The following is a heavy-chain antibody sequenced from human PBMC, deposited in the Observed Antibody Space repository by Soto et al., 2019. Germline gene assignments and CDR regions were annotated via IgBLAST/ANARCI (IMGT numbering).Heavy chain of an antibody. V-gene: IGHV4-4*07. CDR3: ARGPYSSGWYVVDY. CDR1: GASIIAYA. Sequence: SETLSLTCTVSGASIIAYAWSWIRQPAGKGLEWIGRLYSSGNTNYNPSFKSRLTMSADTSKNQFSLKLSSVTAADTAVYYCARGPYSSGWYVVDYWGQGTLVTVS. J-gene: IGHJ4*02. CDR2: LYSSGNT. D-gene: IGHD6-19*01.